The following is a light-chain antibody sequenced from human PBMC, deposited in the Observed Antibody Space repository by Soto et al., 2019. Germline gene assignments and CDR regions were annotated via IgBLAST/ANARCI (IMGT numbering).Light chain of an antibody. CDR2: AAS. Sequence: DIQMTQSPSSLSASVGDRVTITCRASQGISNDLVWYQQKSGKVPNVLIYAASTLQSGVPSRFSGSGSGTDFTLTINSLQPEDVATYDGQRYHSAPFTVGPGTKVQI. CDR1: QGISND. V-gene: IGKV1-27*01. CDR3: QRYHSAPFT. J-gene: IGKJ3*01.